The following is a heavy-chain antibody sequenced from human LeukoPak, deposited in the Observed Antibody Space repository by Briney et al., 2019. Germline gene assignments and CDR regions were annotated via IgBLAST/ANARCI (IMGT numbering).Heavy chain of an antibody. CDR2: ISGSGGST. CDR1: GFTFRNYA. D-gene: IGHD2-15*01. V-gene: IGHV3-23*01. Sequence: GGSLKLSCAASGFTFRNYAMSWVRQAPGKGLEWVSAISGSGGSTFYADSVKGRFTISRDNSKNTLYVQMNSLRAEDTAVYYCAKGTVVGSHFDYWGQGTLVTVSS. J-gene: IGHJ4*02. CDR3: AKGTVVGSHFDY.